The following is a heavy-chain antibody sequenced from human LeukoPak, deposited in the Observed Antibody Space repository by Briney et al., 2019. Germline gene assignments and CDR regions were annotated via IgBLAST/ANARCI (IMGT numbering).Heavy chain of an antibody. CDR2: IYHSGST. CDR1: GFTVSSNY. D-gene: IGHD6-25*01. CDR3: ARSRLPGGDAFDI. Sequence: GSLRLSCAASGFTVSSNYMSWVRQAPGKGLEWIGYIYHSGSTYYNPSLKSRVTISVDRSKNQFSLKLSSETAADTAVYYCARSRLPGGDAFDIWGQGTMVTVSS. V-gene: IGHV4-4*02. J-gene: IGHJ3*02.